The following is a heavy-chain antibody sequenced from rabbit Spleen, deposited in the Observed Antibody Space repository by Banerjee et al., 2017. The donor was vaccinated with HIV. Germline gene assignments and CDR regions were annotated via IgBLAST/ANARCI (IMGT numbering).Heavy chain of an antibody. Sequence: QEHLKESGGGLVQPGGSLKLSCTASGFTLSSYYMNWVRQAPGKGLEWIACINAATAKPVYATWAKGRFTISRTSSTTVTLQMTSLTAADTATYFCARDLAGVIGWNFYLWGPGTLVTVS. CDR3: ARDLAGVIGWNFYL. D-gene: IGHD4-1*01. CDR2: INAATAKP. J-gene: IGHJ4*01. CDR1: GFTLSSYYM. V-gene: IGHV1S45*01.